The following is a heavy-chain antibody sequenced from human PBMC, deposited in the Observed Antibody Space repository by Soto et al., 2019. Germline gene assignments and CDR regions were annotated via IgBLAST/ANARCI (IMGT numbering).Heavy chain of an antibody. J-gene: IGHJ4*02. CDR3: ARVRVRFVEWLGSEG. Sequence: QVQLVQSGDEVKKPGSSVKVSCKASGGTFSSYAISWVRQAPGQGVEWMGGIIPIFGTANYAQKFQGRVNITADESTSTAYMELSSLRSEDTAVYYCARVRVRFVEWLGSEGWGQGTLVTVSS. CDR1: GGTFSSYA. CDR2: IIPIFGTA. V-gene: IGHV1-69*12. D-gene: IGHD3-3*01.